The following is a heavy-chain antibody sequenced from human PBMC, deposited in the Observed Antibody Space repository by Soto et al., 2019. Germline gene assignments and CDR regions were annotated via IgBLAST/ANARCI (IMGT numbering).Heavy chain of an antibody. CDR1: GGSISSYY. D-gene: IGHD3-22*01. V-gene: IGHV4-59*01. CDR2: IYYSGST. Sequence: SETLSLTCTVSGGSISSYYWSWIRQPPGKGLEWIGYIYYSGSTNYNPSLKSRVTISVDTSKNQFSLKLSSVTAADTAVYYCAGTYYYDSSGSTGGAFDIWGQGTMVTVSS. J-gene: IGHJ3*02. CDR3: AGTYYYDSSGSTGGAFDI.